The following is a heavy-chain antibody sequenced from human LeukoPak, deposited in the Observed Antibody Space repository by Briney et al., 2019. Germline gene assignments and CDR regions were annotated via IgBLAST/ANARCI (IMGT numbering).Heavy chain of an antibody. CDR2: INLAGGAT. D-gene: IGHD1-1*01. Sequence: GGSLRLSCAASGFTFSSYWMAWVRQVPGKGLEWVANINLAGGATYYVDSVKGRFTISRDNAKNSLYLQMNSLRVEDTAVYYCARCTTGRTFGSLREIKRSREIDYWGQGTLVTVSS. J-gene: IGHJ4*02. V-gene: IGHV3-7*01. CDR1: GFTFSSYW. CDR3: ARCTTGRTFGSLREIKRSREIDY.